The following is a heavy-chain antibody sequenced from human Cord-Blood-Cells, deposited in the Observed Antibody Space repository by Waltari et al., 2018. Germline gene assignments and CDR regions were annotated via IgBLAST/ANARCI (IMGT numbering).Heavy chain of an antibody. CDR2: IIPIFGTA. Sequence: QAPLVQSGAEVKKPGSSVQLSRKAHGGTFSSYANSWVRQAPGQGLEWMVGIIPIFGTANYAQKFQGRVTITADESPSTAYMELSSLRSEDTAVYYCARAFGSSWYGAFDIWGQGTMVTVSS. D-gene: IGHD6-13*01. CDR1: GGTFSSYA. J-gene: IGHJ3*02. CDR3: ARAFGSSWYGAFDI. V-gene: IGHV1-69*01.